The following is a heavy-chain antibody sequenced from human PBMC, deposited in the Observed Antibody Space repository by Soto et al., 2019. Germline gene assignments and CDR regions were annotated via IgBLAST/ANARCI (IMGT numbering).Heavy chain of an antibody. V-gene: IGHV3-7*03. CDR2: INRDGNEK. J-gene: IGHJ4*02. Sequence: PGGSLRLSCAASGFTFSSYLMSWVRQAPGKGLQWVANINRDGNEKYYVDSLKGRFTISRDNAENSLYLQMNTLRAEDTAVYYCARAPDGSGSYYYFEDWGQGILVTVSS. CDR1: GFTFSSYL. CDR3: ARAPDGSGSYYYFED. D-gene: IGHD3-22*01.